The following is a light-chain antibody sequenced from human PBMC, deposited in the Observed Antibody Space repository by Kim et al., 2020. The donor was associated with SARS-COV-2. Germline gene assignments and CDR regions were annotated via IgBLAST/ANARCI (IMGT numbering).Light chain of an antibody. CDR1: NIGSKS. J-gene: IGLJ1*01. V-gene: IGLV3-21*02. CDR3: QVWDATKDRYV. CDR2: DDG. Sequence: SYELTQPPSVSVAPGQTATMTCGGDNIGSKSVHWYQQRPGQAPVLVIYDDGERPSGIPERFSGSNSRNTATLTITRVEAGDEADYYCQVWDATKDRYV.